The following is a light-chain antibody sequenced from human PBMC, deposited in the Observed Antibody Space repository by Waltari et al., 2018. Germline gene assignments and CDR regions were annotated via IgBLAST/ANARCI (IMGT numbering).Light chain of an antibody. CDR3: LLYYGGARV. CDR2: DTS. V-gene: IGLV7-46*01. J-gene: IGLJ3*02. Sequence: QAVVTQEPSLTVSPGGTVTLTCGSSTGAVTSGHYPYWFQQKPGQAPRTLIYDTSNKHSWTPARCSGSLLGGKAALTLSGAQPEDEAEYSCLLYYGGARVFGGGTRLTVL. CDR1: TGAVTSGHY.